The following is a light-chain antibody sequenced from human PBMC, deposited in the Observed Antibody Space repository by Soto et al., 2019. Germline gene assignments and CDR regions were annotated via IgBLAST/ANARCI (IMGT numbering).Light chain of an antibody. J-gene: IGKJ1*01. V-gene: IGKV1-27*01. CDR3: KKYDTAHQT. CDR1: QGIIDY. CDR2: AAS. Sequence: DIQMTQSPSSLSASVGDTVTITCRASQGIIDYLAWYQQRPGKVPKLLIYAASTLQTVVPSRFSGSGAGTDYTLTISSLQPEDVGSYYYKKYDTAHQTFGQGTREEIK.